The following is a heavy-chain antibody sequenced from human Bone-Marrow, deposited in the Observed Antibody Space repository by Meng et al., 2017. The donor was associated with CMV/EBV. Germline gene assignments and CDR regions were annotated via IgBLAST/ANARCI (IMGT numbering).Heavy chain of an antibody. Sequence: SVKVSCKASGYRFTGYYMHWVRQAPGQGLEWMGWINPNSGGTNYAQKFQGRVTMTRDTSISTAHMELSRLRSDDTAVYYCARRRYDYGDSRWFDPWGQGTLVTVSS. CDR2: INPNSGGT. D-gene: IGHD4-17*01. CDR1: GYRFTGYY. CDR3: ARRRYDYGDSRWFDP. V-gene: IGHV1-2*02. J-gene: IGHJ5*02.